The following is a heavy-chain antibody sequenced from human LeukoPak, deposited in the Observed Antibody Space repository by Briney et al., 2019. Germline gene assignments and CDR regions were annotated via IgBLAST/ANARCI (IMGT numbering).Heavy chain of an antibody. D-gene: IGHD5-18*01. CDR1: GGSISSSNW. J-gene: IGHJ6*02. V-gene: IGHV4-4*02. CDR3: ARGGYSYGLAYYGMDV. CDR2: IYHSGST. Sequence: SETLSLTCAVSGGSISSSNWWSWVRQPPGKGLEWIGEIYHSGSTNYNPSLKSRVTISVDKSKNQFSLKLSSVTAADTAVYYCARGGYSYGLAYYGMDVWGQGTTVTVSS.